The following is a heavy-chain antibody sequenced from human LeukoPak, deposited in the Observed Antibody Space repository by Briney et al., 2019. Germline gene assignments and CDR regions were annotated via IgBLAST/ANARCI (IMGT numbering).Heavy chain of an antibody. V-gene: IGHV1-2*02. CDR1: GYIFTAYY. CDR2: INPHSGGT. J-gene: IGHJ4*02. CDR3: ARGPDIVATSYFY. D-gene: IGHD5-12*01. Sequence: ASVKVSCKASGYIFTAYYMHWVRQAPGQGLEWMGWINPHSGGTNFAQKFQGRVTMTRDTSISTAYMELSRLRSDDTAVYYCARGPDIVATSYFYWGQGTLVTVSS.